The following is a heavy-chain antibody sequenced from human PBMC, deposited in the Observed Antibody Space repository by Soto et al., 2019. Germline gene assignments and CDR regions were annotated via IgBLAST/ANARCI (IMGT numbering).Heavy chain of an antibody. CDR3: ARSIVGATLDAFDI. CDR2: IYYSGST. J-gene: IGHJ3*02. Sequence: SETLSLTCTVSGGSISSYYWSWIRQPSGKGLEWIGYIYYSGSTNYNPSLKSRVTISVDTSKNQFSLKLSSVTAADTAVYYCARSIVGATLDAFDIWGQGTMVTVS. D-gene: IGHD1-26*01. CDR1: GGSISSYY. V-gene: IGHV4-59*08.